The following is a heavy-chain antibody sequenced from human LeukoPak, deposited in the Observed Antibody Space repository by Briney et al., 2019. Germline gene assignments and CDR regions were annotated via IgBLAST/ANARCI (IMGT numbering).Heavy chain of an antibody. Sequence: PGGSLRLSCAASGFTFSSYAMHWVRQAPGKGLEWAAVISSDGNTQYYADSVEGRFTISRDNSKNTLYLQMNSLRAEDTAVYYCAKAGYYDFWSGYYDAFDIWGQGTMVTVSS. CDR3: AKAGYYDFWSGYYDAFDI. J-gene: IGHJ3*02. D-gene: IGHD3-3*01. V-gene: IGHV3-30-3*01. CDR1: GFTFSSYA. CDR2: ISSDGNTQ.